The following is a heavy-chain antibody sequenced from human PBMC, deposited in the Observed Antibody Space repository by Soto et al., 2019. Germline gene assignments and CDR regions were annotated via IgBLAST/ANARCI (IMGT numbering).Heavy chain of an antibody. V-gene: IGHV3-23*01. CDR2: IGGGGGTI. J-gene: IGHJ5*02. CDR1: GFTFSGYA. Sequence: EVQLLESGGDLVQPGGSLRLSCAASGFTFSGYAMSWVRQAPGKGLEWVSYIGGGGGTIFYADSVKGRFTISRDNSKKRLDLQMNSRRAEDRAVYYWGKDRPGRNIAYDFGADTGGQGPRVPV. CDR3: GKDRPGRNIAYDFGADT. D-gene: IGHD5-12*01.